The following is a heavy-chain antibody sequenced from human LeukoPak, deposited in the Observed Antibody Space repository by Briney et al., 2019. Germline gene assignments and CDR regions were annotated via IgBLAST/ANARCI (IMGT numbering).Heavy chain of an antibody. J-gene: IGHJ4*02. CDR3: AKGAHTHAKLLWFGELLRAPDY. CDR2: ISGSGGST. V-gene: IGHV3-23*01. CDR1: GFTFSSYA. Sequence: QPGGSLRLSCAASGFTFSSYAMSWVRQAPGKGLEWVSAISGSGGSTYYADSAKGRFTISRDNSKNTLYLQMNSLRAEDTAVYYCAKGAHTHAKLLWFGELLRAPDYWGQGTLVTVSS. D-gene: IGHD3-10*01.